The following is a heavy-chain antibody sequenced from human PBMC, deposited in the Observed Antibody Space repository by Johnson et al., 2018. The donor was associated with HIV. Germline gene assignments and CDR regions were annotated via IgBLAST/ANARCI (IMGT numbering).Heavy chain of an antibody. CDR3: AKSPAKDHGGNSGAFAI. V-gene: IGHV3-43*01. CDR2: ITWHGGSV. D-gene: IGHD4-23*01. Sequence: VQLVESGGAVVQPGGTLRLSCASSGFTFDAYTMHWVRQVPGKGLEWVSLITWHGGSVYYAETVKGRFTVSRDNSKNTLYLQMNSLRAEDTAMYYCAKSPAKDHGGNSGAFAIWGQGTMVTVSS. CDR1: GFTFDAYT. J-gene: IGHJ3*02.